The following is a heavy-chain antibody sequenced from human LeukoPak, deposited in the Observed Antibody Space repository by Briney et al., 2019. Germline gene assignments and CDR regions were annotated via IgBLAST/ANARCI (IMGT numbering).Heavy chain of an antibody. V-gene: IGHV1-2*02. D-gene: IGHD3-10*01. CDR2: INPNSGGT. Sequence: ASVKVSCKASGYTFSDYNIHWVRQAPGQGLEWMGWINPNSGGTNYAQRFQGMVTMTRDTSISTAYMDLGSLKSDDTATYFCSVWFGEFAXWGQGTLVTVS. CDR3: SVWFGEFAX. J-gene: IGHJ4*02. CDR1: GYTFSDYN.